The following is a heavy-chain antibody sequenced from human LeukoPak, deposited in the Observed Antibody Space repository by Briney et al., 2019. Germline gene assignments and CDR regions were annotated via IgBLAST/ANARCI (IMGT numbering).Heavy chain of an antibody. CDR1: GLSFITYW. CDR2: IKEDGSVK. Sequence: PGGSLRLSCSASGLSFITYWTTWVRQAPGKGLEWVANIKEDGSVKFYVDSLKGRFTISRDNAKNSLYLQMNSLRAEDTGVYYCAGGGDDYVYWGQGTLVTVSS. D-gene: IGHD4-17*01. CDR3: AGGGDDYVY. V-gene: IGHV3-7*04. J-gene: IGHJ1*01.